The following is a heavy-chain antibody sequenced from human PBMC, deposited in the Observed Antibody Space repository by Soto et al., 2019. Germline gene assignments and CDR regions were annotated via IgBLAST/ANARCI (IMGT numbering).Heavy chain of an antibody. J-gene: IGHJ4*02. V-gene: IGHV3-48*02. Sequence: PVGSLRLSCGASGFTFSSYSMNWVRQAPGKGLEWVSYISSSSSTIYYADSVKGRFTISRDNAKNSLYLQMNSLRDEDTAVYYCARAEYYYDSSGYSYFDYWGQGTLVTVSS. CDR1: GFTFSSYS. CDR2: ISSSSSTI. CDR3: ARAEYYYDSSGYSYFDY. D-gene: IGHD3-22*01.